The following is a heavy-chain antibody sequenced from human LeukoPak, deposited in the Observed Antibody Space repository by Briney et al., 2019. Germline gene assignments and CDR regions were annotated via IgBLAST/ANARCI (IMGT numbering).Heavy chain of an antibody. J-gene: IGHJ4*02. CDR3: AKDPQKMATIIYFDY. Sequence: PGGSLRLSCAASGFTFSSYAMSWVRQAPGKGLEWVSAISGSGGSTYYADSVKGRITISRDNSKNTLYLQMNSLRAEDTAVYYCAKDPQKMATIIYFDYWGQGTLVTVSS. CDR2: ISGSGGST. D-gene: IGHD5-24*01. V-gene: IGHV3-23*01. CDR1: GFTFSSYA.